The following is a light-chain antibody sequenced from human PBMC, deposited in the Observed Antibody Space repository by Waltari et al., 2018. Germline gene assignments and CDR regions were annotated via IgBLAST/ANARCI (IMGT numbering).Light chain of an antibody. V-gene: IGKV2D-29*02. CDR3: MQSIQFPVT. Sequence: DIVLTQTPLPLSVTPGQAAAISCKSSQSLLHSDGKTYLYWYLQKPGQSPHLLIYELSNRFPGVPDRFSGTGSGTDFTLKISRVEAEDVGVYYCMQSIQFPVTFGGGTKVEIK. J-gene: IGKJ4*01. CDR2: ELS. CDR1: QSLLHSDGKTY.